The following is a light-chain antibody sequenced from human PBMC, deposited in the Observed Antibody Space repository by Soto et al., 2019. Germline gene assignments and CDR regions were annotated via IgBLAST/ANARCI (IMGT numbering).Light chain of an antibody. V-gene: IGKV3-20*01. CDR2: GAS. CDR1: ESASRSY. J-gene: IGKJ2*01. CDR3: QQYGSSPPMYA. Sequence: EIVLTQSPGTLSLSPGERATLSCRDSESASRSYLAWYQQKPGQAPRLLIYGASSRATGVPDRFSGSGSGTDFTLTISRLEPEDFAVYYCQQYGSSPPMYAFGQGTKLEIK.